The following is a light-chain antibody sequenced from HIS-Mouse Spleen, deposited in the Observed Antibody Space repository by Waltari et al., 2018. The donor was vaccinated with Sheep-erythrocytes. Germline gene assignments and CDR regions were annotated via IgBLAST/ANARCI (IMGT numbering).Light chain of an antibody. CDR3: QQYYSFPRT. CDR1: QGIRSY. V-gene: IGKV1D-8*02. J-gene: IGKJ1*01. CDR2: AAS. Sequence: AIWMTQSPSLLSASTGDRVTISCRMSQGIRSYLAWYQQKPGKAPELLIYAASTLQSGVPSRFSCSGSGTDFTLTISCLQSEDFATYYCQQYYSFPRTFGQGTKVEIK.